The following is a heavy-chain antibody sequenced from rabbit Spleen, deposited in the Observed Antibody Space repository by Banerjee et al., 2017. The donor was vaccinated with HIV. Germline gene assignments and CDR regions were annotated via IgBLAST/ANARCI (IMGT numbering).Heavy chain of an antibody. CDR2: INTYTDKG. Sequence: QEQVVESGGGLVKPEGSLKLSCTASGFSFSNKVVMCWVRQAPGKGLEWIACINTYTDKGVYATWAKGRFTISRTSSTTVTLQMTSLTAADTATYFCARDLTSFIGWNFNLWGQGTLVTVS. D-gene: IGHD1-1*01. CDR3: ARDLTSFIGWNFNL. CDR1: GFSFSNKVV. V-gene: IGHV1S45*01. J-gene: IGHJ4*01.